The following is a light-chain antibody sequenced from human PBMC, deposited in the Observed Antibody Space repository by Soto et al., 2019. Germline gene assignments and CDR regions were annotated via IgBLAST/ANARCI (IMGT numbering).Light chain of an antibody. CDR2: DVS. CDR1: SGDVGAYNY. CDR3: CSYAGSSTLL. J-gene: IGLJ2*01. V-gene: IGLV2-11*01. Sequence: QSALTQPRSVSGSPEQSVTISCTGTSGDVGAYNYVSWYQQHPGKAPKLMMYDVSQRPSGVPDRFSGSKSGNTASLTISGLQADDEADYYCCSYAGSSTLLFGGGTKLTVL.